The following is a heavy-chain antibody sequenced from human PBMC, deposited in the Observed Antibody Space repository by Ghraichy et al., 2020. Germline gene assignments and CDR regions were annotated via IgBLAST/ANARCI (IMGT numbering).Heavy chain of an antibody. CDR3: VRDMYGEDDY. Sequence: GALNISCTYSGFTLSRYWMHWVRQEAGQGLEWVSRINEDGSVINYAESVKGRFTISRDNAKNTLYLQMNSLRAGDTAVYYCVRDMYGEDDYWGQGTLVTVSS. CDR1: GFTLSRYW. V-gene: IGHV3-74*01. J-gene: IGHJ4*02. D-gene: IGHD4-17*01. CDR2: INEDGSVI.